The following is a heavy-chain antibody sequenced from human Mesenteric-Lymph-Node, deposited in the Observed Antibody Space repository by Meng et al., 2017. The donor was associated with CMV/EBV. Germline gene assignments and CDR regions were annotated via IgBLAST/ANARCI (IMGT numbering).Heavy chain of an antibody. V-gene: IGHV4-39*07. CDR1: GGSISSSSYY. D-gene: IGHD6-6*01. CDR3: ARGPPARPGEAWFDP. CDR2: INHSGST. Sequence: GSLRLSCTVSGGSISSSSYYWGWIRQPPGKGLEWIGEINHSGSTNYNPSLKSRVTISVDTSKNQFSLKLSSVTAADTAVYYCARGPPARPGEAWFDPWGQGTLVTVSS. J-gene: IGHJ5*02.